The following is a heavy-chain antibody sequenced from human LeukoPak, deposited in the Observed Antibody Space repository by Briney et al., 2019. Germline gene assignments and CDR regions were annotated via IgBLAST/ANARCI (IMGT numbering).Heavy chain of an antibody. CDR2: IIPIFGTA. CDR3: AMTGVVPAATLDY. D-gene: IGHD2-2*01. V-gene: IGHV1-69*05. J-gene: IGHJ4*02. CDR1: GFTFSSYA. Sequence: GGSLRLSCAASGFTFSSYAISWVRQAPGQGLEWMGGIIPIFGTANYAQKFQGRVTITTDESTSTAYMELSSLRSEDTAVYYCAMTGVVPAATLDYWGQETLVTVSS.